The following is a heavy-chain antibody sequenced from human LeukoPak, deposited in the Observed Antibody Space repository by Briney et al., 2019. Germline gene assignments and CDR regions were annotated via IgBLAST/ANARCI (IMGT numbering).Heavy chain of an antibody. Sequence: SETLSLTCAVSGDSISSHYWWSWVRQPPGKGLQWIGEIYHDGSTNYNPSLKSRVILSVDKSKNQFSLHLRSVTAPYTAIHYFATCSGGSGGPWYLAYDIWGQGTMVTVSS. CDR3: ATCSGGSGGPWYLAYDI. CDR1: GDSISSHYW. D-gene: IGHD2-15*01. CDR2: IYHDGST. V-gene: IGHV4-4*02. J-gene: IGHJ3*02.